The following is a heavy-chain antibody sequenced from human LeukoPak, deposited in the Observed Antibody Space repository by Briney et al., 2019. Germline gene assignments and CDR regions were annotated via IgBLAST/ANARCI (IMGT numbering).Heavy chain of an antibody. Sequence: GGSLRLSCAASGFTFSNYWMHWVRQPLGQGLVWVSRINTDGSTTTYADSVEGRFTISRDNAKSTLYLQINSLRAEDTAVYYCARDAKYSSGWSRWGQGTLVTVSS. V-gene: IGHV3-74*03. D-gene: IGHD6-19*01. J-gene: IGHJ4*02. CDR2: INTDGSTT. CDR3: ARDAKYSSGWSR. CDR1: GFTFSNYW.